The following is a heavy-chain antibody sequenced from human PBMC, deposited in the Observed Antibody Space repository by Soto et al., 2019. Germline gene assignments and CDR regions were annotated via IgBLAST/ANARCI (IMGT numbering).Heavy chain of an antibody. D-gene: IGHD5-12*01. CDR1: GGSISSYY. V-gene: IGHV4-59*08. J-gene: IGHJ4*02. CDR2: IYYSGST. CDR3: ARHESGYDSTIDY. Sequence: SETLSLTCTVSGGSISSYYWSWIRQPPGKGLEWIGYIYYSGSTNYNPSLKSRVTISVDTSKNQFSLKLSSVTAADTAVYYCARHESGYDSTIDYWGQGTLVTVSS.